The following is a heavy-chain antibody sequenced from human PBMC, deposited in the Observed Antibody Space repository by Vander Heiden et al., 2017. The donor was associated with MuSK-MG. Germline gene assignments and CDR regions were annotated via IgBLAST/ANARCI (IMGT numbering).Heavy chain of an antibody. CDR3: ARHDGVVRGEDY. V-gene: IGHV5-10-1*03. CDR1: GYSFTSYW. CDR2: SDPSDSYT. J-gene: IGHJ4*02. Sequence: EVQLVQSGAEVHTPGESLRISCKGSGYSFTSYWISWGRQMPGKGLEWMGRSDPSDSYTNYSPSFQGHVTISADKSISTAYLQWSSLKASDTAMYYCARHDGVVRGEDYWGQRTLVTVSS. D-gene: IGHD3-10*02.